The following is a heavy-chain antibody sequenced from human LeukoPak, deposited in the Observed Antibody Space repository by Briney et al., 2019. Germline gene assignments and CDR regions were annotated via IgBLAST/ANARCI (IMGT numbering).Heavy chain of an antibody. D-gene: IGHD3-22*01. J-gene: IGHJ5*02. V-gene: IGHV1-69*13. CDR3: ARDASYYYDSSGYYYT. Sequence: SVKVSCKASGGTFSSYAISWVRQAPGQGLEWMGGIIPIFGTANYAQKFRGRVTITADESTSTAYMELSSLRSEDTAVYYCARDASYYYDSSGYYYTWGQGTLVTVSS. CDR1: GGTFSSYA. CDR2: IIPIFGTA.